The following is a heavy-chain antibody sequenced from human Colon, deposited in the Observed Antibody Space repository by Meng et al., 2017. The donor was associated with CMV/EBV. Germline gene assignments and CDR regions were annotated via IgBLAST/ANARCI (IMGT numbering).Heavy chain of an antibody. J-gene: IGHJ4*02. CDR1: GIPFSSSG. V-gene: IGHV3-30*02. Sequence: QGQLVESGGGVVQPGGSLRLVCAASGIPFSSSGMHWVRQAPGKGLEWVALIRHDGSNEYYAESVRGRFTVSRDNSKNTVYLQMNSLRSEDTAVYYCARDKGVRTFDTWGQGILVTVSS. D-gene: IGHD2-21*01. CDR2: IRHDGSNE. CDR3: ARDKGVRTFDT.